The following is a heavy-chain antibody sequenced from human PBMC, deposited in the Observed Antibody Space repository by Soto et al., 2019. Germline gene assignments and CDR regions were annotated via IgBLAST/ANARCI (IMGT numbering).Heavy chain of an antibody. CDR3: ARRHDSSGYYYGWFDP. Sequence: PSETLSLTCTVSGGSISSSSYYWGWIRQPPGKGLVWIGSIYYSGSTYYNPSLKSRVTISVDTSKNQFSLKLSSVTAADTAVYYCARRHDSSGYYYGWFDPWGQGTLVTVSS. J-gene: IGHJ5*02. CDR1: GGSISSSSYY. D-gene: IGHD3-22*01. V-gene: IGHV4-39*01. CDR2: IYYSGST.